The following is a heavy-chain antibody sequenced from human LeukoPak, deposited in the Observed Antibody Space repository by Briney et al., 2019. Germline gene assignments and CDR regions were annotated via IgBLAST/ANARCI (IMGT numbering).Heavy chain of an antibody. CDR2: ISYSGST. CDR1: GGSISSSSYF. D-gene: IGHD2-15*01. CDR3: ARSVNIVVEYYFDY. J-gene: IGHJ4*02. Sequence: SETLSLTCTVSGGSISSSSYFWGWIRQPPGNGLEWIGSISYSGSTYYNPSLKSRVTISVGTSKNQFSLKLNSVTAADTAVYYCARSVNIVVEYYFDYWGQGTLVTVSS. V-gene: IGHV4-39*01.